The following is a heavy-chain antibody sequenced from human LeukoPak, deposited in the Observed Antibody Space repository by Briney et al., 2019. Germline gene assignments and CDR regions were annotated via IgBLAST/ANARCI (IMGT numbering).Heavy chain of an antibody. D-gene: IGHD6-19*01. J-gene: IGHJ5*02. CDR2: IKQDGSEK. Sequence: PGGSLRLSCAASGFTFSSYWMSWVRQAPGKGLEWVANIKQDGSEKYYVDSVKGRFTISRDNAKNSLYLQMNSLRAEDTALYYCAKDRYSSGVNWFDPWGQGTLVTVSS. CDR1: GFTFSSYW. CDR3: AKDRYSSGVNWFDP. V-gene: IGHV3-7*03.